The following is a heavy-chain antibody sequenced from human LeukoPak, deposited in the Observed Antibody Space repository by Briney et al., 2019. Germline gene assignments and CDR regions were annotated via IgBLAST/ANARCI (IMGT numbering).Heavy chain of an antibody. D-gene: IGHD2-15*01. V-gene: IGHV3-21*01. CDR2: ISSSSTYI. CDR3: ARRLGYCSGASCYGPYYFDD. Sequence: GGSLTLSCAASGFTFSTYSMNWARQAPGKGLEWVPSISSSSTYIYYAHSVEGRLTLSRDHAKHSLYLQMNSERGEDTAVSYCARRLGYCSGASCYGPYYFDDGGQGRLVTVSS. J-gene: IGHJ4*02. CDR1: GFTFSTYS.